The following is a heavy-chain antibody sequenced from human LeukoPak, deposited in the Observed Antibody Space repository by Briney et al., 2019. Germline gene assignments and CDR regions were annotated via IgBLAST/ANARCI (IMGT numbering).Heavy chain of an antibody. V-gene: IGHV4-34*01. CDR1: GGSFSGYY. J-gene: IGHJ4*02. CDR3: ARGILTGNSLYGFWNY. CDR2: INHSGST. Sequence: SETLSLTCAVYGGSFSGYYWSWIRQPPGKGLEWIGEINHSGSTNYNQTLKSRVTISVDTSKSQFSLKLSSVTAAATAVYYCARGILTGNSLYGFWNYWGQGTLVTVSS. D-gene: IGHD6-13*01.